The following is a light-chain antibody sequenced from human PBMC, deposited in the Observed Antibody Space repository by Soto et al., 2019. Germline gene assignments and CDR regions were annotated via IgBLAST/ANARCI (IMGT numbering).Light chain of an antibody. J-gene: IGLJ1*01. CDR1: SSDVGSSNG. CDR3: SSYTSSSTYV. Sequence: QSALTQPPSVSGSPGQSVTISCTGTSSDVGSSNGVSWYQQPPGTAPKLMIYDVSNRPSGVPDRFSGSKSGNTASLTISGLQAEDEADYYRSSYTSSSTYVFGTGTKVTVL. V-gene: IGLV2-18*02. CDR2: DVS.